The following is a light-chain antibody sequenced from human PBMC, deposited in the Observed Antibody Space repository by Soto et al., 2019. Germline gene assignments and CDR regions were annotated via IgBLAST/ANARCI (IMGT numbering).Light chain of an antibody. V-gene: IGLV2-14*01. J-gene: IGLJ1*01. CDR1: SSDVGDYNY. CDR2: DVG. Sequence: QSALTQPASVSGSPGQSITISCTGTSSDVGDYNYVSWYQQHPGKAPKLIIYDVGNRPSGVSDRFSGSKSGNTASLTISGLQAEDEADYYCNSYTSSTSYVFGTGTMAPS. CDR3: NSYTSSTSYV.